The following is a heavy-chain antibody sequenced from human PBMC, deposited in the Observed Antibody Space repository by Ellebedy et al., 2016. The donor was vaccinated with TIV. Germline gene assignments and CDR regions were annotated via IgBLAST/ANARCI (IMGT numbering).Heavy chain of an antibody. D-gene: IGHD4-23*01. CDR3: AKEATHAGNSSSWYYGLDV. V-gene: IGHV1-18*04. CDR2: ISAYNGNT. Sequence: AASVKVSCKPSRDIYTSYYLNWVRQAPGQGLDWMGWISAYNGNTNYAQKFQGRVTMTTDTSTSPAYMELRSLSSDDTAVYYWAKEATHAGNSSSWYYGLDVWGQGTTVTVSS. CDR1: RDIYTSYY. J-gene: IGHJ6*02.